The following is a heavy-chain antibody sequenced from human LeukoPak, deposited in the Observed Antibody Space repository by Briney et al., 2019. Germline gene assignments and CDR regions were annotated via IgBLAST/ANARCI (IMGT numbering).Heavy chain of an antibody. D-gene: IGHD3-10*01. CDR3: ARGRIEYYGSRSYWDY. J-gene: IGHJ4*02. CDR2: ISSSSSTI. CDR1: GCSFSSYS. Sequence: GGSLRLSCAASGCSFSSYSMIWVRQAPGKGLEWVSYISSSSSTIYYADSVKGRFTISRDNAKNSVYLQMNSLRVEDTAVYYCARGRIEYYGSRSYWDYWGQGTLVTVSS. V-gene: IGHV3-48*01.